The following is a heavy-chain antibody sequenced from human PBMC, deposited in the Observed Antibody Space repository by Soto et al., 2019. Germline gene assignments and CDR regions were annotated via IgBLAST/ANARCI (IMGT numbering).Heavy chain of an antibody. J-gene: IGHJ4*02. D-gene: IGHD2-21*02. V-gene: IGHV1-46*01. Sequence: QVQLMQSGAEVKKPGASVKVSCKASGDTFTEYYIHWVRQAPGQGLEWMGTVNPSGGHTTYAQQFLGRVTMTRDTATSTLYMELTSLTSADTAVYYCASGGHVVVVTAALDYWGQGTLVTVSS. CDR2: VNPSGGHT. CDR1: GDTFTEYY. CDR3: ASGGHVVVVTAALDY.